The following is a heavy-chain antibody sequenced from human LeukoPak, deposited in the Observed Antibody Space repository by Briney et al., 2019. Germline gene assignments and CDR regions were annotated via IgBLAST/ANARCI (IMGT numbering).Heavy chain of an antibody. D-gene: IGHD2-8*01. CDR2: INHSGST. CDR1: GGSFSGYY. CDR3: ARDNVPGYFDS. J-gene: IGHJ4*02. V-gene: IGHV4-34*01. Sequence: SETLSLTCAVYGGSFSGYYWSWIRQPPGKGLEWIGEINHSGSTNYNPSLKSRVTISVDTSKNQFSLKLTSVTAADTAVYYCARDNVPGYFDSWGQGTLVTVSS.